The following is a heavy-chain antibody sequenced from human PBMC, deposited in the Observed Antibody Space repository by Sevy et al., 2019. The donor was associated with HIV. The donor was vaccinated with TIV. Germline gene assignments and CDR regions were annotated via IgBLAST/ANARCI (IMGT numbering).Heavy chain of an antibody. CDR1: GFTFGDYA. CDR3: TRVLGTISPYYYFGMDV. D-gene: IGHD3-3*01. J-gene: IGHJ6*02. CDR2: IRSKTYGGTT. V-gene: IGHV3-49*03. Sequence: GGSLRLSCTASGFTFGDYAMSWLRQAPGKGLEWVGFIRSKTYGGTTEYAASVKGRFTISREDSKNIAYLQMNSLKTEDTAVYYCTRVLGTISPYYYFGMDVWGQGTTVTVS.